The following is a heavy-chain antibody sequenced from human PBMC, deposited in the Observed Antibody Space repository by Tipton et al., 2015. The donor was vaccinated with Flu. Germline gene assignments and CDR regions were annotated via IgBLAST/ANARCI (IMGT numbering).Heavy chain of an antibody. CDR1: GFTFSSYS. V-gene: IGHV3-21*06. J-gene: IGHJ3*01. D-gene: IGHD3-9*01. CDR2: ISSSSTSI. CDR3: ARDRHYFDGDAFDL. Sequence: SLRLSCGASGFTFSSYSMNWVRQAPGKGLEWVSLISSSSTSIYYRDSVKGRFTISRDNAKNLLFLQMDSLRVEDTAVYYCARDRHYFDGDAFDLWGRGTMVTVSS.